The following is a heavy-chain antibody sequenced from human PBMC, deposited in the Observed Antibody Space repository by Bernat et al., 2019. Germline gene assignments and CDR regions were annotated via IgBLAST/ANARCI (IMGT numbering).Heavy chain of an antibody. CDR2: IWYDGSQK. Sequence: QVQLVESGGGVVQPGRSLRLSCAASGFTFSSSGMHWVRQAPGKGLEWVAVIWYDGSQKYYVASVKGRFTISRDNSNNTLYLQMNSLRVEDTAVYYCARVYCSGGSCYGPSDYWGQGTLVTVS. CDR1: GFTFSSSG. V-gene: IGHV3-33*01. J-gene: IGHJ4*02. CDR3: ARVYCSGGSCYGPSDY. D-gene: IGHD2-15*01.